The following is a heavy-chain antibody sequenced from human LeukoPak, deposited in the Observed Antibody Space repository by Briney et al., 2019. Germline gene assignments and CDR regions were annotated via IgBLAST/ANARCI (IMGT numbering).Heavy chain of an antibody. CDR2: IVVGSGNT. J-gene: IGHJ4*02. CDR1: GFTFTSSA. D-gene: IGHD2-21*02. Sequence: SVKVSCKASGFTFTSSAIQWLRQARGQRLEWIGWIVVGSGNTNYAQNFQERVTITRDMSTSTAYMELSSLRSEDTAVYYCAVYCGGDCYFDYWGQGTLVTVSS. CDR3: AVYCGGDCYFDY. V-gene: IGHV1-58*02.